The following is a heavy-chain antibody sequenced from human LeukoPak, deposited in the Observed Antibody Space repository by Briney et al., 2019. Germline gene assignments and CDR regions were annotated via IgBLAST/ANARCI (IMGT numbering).Heavy chain of an antibody. J-gene: IGHJ4*02. V-gene: IGHV4-34*01. CDR1: GVSVSGFS. Sequence: PSETLSLTCAVHGVSVSGFSWSWLRQSPGMGLEWIGEIYHSYYTNYNPSLKSRVTISADTSENQFSLRLTSVTAADTAVYYCARIRCGHTESMCYNYWGLGTLVTVSS. CDR2: IYHSYYT. CDR3: ARIRCGHTESMCYNY. D-gene: IGHD2-2*02.